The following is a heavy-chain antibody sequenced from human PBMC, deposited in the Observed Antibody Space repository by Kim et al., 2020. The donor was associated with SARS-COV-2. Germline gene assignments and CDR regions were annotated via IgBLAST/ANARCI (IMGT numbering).Heavy chain of an antibody. CDR2: ISSSSSYI. J-gene: IGHJ6*02. D-gene: IGHD1-1*01. Sequence: GGSLRLSCAASGFTFSSYSMNWVRQAPGKGLEWVSSISSSSSYIYYADSVKGRFTISRDNAKNSLYLQMNSLRAEDTAVYYCARDGRSSDYYYYGMDVWGQGTTVTVSS. CDR1: GFTFSSYS. CDR3: ARDGRSSDYYYYGMDV. V-gene: IGHV3-21*01.